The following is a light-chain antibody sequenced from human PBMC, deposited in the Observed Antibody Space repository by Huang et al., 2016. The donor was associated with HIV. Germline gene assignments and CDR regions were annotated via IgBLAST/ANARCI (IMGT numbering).Light chain of an antibody. V-gene: IGKV1-8*01. CDR2: SAS. Sequence: AIRMTQSPSSLSASTGDRVTITCRASQDISSYLAWYQQKPGEAPKLLMDSASTLQGGVPSRFSGSGSGTDFTLTISCLQSEDFATYYCQQYYRPLLTFGGGTRV. CDR1: QDISSY. J-gene: IGKJ4*01. CDR3: QQYYRPLLT.